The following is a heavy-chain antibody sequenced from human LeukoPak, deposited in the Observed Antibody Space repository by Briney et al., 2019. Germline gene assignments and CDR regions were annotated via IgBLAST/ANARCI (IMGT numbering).Heavy chain of an antibody. CDR1: GGTFSSYA. CDR2: IIPILGIA. J-gene: IGHJ4*02. V-gene: IGHV1-69*04. Sequence: SVKVSCKASGGTFSSYAISWVRQAPGQGLEWIGRIIPILGIANYAQKFQGRVTITADKSTSTAYMELSSLRSEDTAVYYCASWLKVYAMYFDYWGQGTLVTVSS. CDR3: ASWLKVYAMYFDY. D-gene: IGHD2-8*01.